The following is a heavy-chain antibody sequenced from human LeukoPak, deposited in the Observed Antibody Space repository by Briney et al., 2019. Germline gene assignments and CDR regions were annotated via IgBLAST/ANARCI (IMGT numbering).Heavy chain of an antibody. J-gene: IGHJ4*02. Sequence: SETLSLTCTVSGGSISSSSYYWGWIRQPPGKGLEWIGSIYYSGSTYYNPSLKSRVTISVDTSKNQFSLKLSSVTAADTAVYYCARGYVDSYGNELLDYWGQGTLVTVSS. D-gene: IGHD5-18*01. CDR1: GGSISSSSYY. V-gene: IGHV4-39*07. CDR3: ARGYVDSYGNELLDY. CDR2: IYYSGST.